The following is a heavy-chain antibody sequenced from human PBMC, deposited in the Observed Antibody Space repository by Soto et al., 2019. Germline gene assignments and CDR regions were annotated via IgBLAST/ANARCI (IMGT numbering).Heavy chain of an antibody. Sequence: QVHLLLQSGAEVKKPGSSVKVSCKASGGTPSNSAISWVRQAPGQGLEWMGGIIPVFGLVKYAQNFQGRVTITEDESTNTAYMELSSLRPEDTAVYYCAGGRIVVVGSRAYYGMDVWGQGPTVTVSS. D-gene: IGHD3-22*01. J-gene: IGHJ6*02. CDR3: AGGRIVVVGSRAYYGMDV. CDR2: IIPVFGLV. CDR1: GGTPSNSA. V-gene: IGHV1-69*01.